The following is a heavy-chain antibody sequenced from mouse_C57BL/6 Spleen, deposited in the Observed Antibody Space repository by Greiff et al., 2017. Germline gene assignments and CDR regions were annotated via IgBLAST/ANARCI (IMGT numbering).Heavy chain of an antibody. D-gene: IGHD4-1*01. CDR3: ARCPWDVRYFDV. J-gene: IGHJ1*03. CDR2: IYPGSGNT. CDR1: GYSFTSYY. V-gene: IGHV1-66*01. Sequence: VQLQQSGPELVKPGASVKISCTASGYSFTSYYIHWVKQRPGQGLEWIGWIYPGSGNTKYNEKFKGKATLTADTSSSTAYMQLSSLTSEDSAVYYCARCPWDVRYFDVWGTGTTVTVSS.